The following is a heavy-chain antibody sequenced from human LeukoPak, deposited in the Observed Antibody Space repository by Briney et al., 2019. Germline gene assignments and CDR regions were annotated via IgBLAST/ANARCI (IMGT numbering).Heavy chain of an antibody. Sequence: ASVKVSCKASGYTFSDYFIHWVRQAPGQGLEWMGRINPYNGGTTYAQSFQGRVTLTRDTSITTVYLELTGLRPDDTAVYYCASLQGGNSDWLDPWGQGTLVTVSS. J-gene: IGHJ5*02. CDR2: INPYNGGT. CDR3: ASLQGGNSDWLDP. D-gene: IGHD4-23*01. V-gene: IGHV1-2*06. CDR1: GYTFSDYF.